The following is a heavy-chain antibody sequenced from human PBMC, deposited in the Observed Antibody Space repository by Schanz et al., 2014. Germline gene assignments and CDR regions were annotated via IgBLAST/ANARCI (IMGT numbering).Heavy chain of an antibody. CDR1: GYTFAMYD. CDR2: IGGSDGNT. D-gene: IGHD3-3*01. J-gene: IGHJ4*02. CDR3: AKELGIGITIFGVAPDY. Sequence: QVQLVQSGSELKKPGASVKVSCKASGYTFAMYDMNWVRQAPGQGLEWMGWIGGSDGNTNFAQKFQGRVTMTTDTSTSTVYMELRSLRSEDTAVYYCAKELGIGITIFGVAPDYWGQGTQVTVSS. V-gene: IGHV1-18*01.